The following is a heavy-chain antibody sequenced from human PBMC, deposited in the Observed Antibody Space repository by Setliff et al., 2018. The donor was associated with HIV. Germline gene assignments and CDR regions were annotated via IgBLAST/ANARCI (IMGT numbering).Heavy chain of an antibody. CDR1: GDTFTNFS. V-gene: IGHV1-69*05. CDR2: RIPLFGAT. D-gene: IGHD2-8*01. Sequence: SVKVSCKASGDTFTNFSVTWVRQAPGQGLEWMGWRIPLFGATNYAQKFQGRVTLTTDELMNTAYMELSSLRSEDTAVYYCASVSGYCKNGNCYIGVHKNPEKNYFDYWGQGTLVTVSS. CDR3: ASVSGYCKNGNCYIGVHKNPEKNYFDY. J-gene: IGHJ4*02.